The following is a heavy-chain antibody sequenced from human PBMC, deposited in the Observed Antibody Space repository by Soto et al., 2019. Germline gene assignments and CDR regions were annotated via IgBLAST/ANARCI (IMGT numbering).Heavy chain of an antibody. Sequence: QITLKESGPPLVKPTQTLTLTCSFSGFSLSTSGVGVGWIRQPPGKALEWLAPVYWDDDKHYSPSLKRRLTVTKDTCQNRVVVTVLTMDPLDTAPCECAHRQWLEHIDYWVQGTLVTVCS. CDR1: GFSLSTSGVG. D-gene: IGHD6-19*01. J-gene: IGHJ4*02. CDR3: AHRQWLEHIDY. CDR2: VYWDDDK. V-gene: IGHV2-5*02.